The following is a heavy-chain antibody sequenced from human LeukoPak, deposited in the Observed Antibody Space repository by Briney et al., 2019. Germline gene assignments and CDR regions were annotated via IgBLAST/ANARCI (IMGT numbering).Heavy chain of an antibody. Sequence: ASVKVSCKASGYTFTGYYMHWVRQAPGQGLEWMGWINPNSGGTNYAQKFQGRVTMTRDTSISTAYMELSRLRSDDTAVYYCARGPPTRIQLWLLSYYFDYWGQGTLVTVSS. CDR1: GYTFTGYY. V-gene: IGHV1-2*02. J-gene: IGHJ4*02. CDR3: ARGPPTRIQLWLLSYYFDY. D-gene: IGHD5-18*01. CDR2: INPNSGGT.